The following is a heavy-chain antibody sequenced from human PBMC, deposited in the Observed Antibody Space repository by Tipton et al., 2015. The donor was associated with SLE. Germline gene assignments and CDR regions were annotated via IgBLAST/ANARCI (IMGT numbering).Heavy chain of an antibody. CDR2: IKQDGSEK. CDR1: GFTFSSYW. J-gene: IGHJ4*02. V-gene: IGHV3-7*01. D-gene: IGHD6-13*01. Sequence: GSLRLSCAASGFTFSSYWMSWVRQAPGKGLEWVANIKQDGSEKYYVDSVKGRFTISRDNAKNSLYLQMNSLGAEDTAVYYCARDKGSSSWYGYYFDYWGQGTLVTVSS. CDR3: ARDKGSSSWYGYYFDY.